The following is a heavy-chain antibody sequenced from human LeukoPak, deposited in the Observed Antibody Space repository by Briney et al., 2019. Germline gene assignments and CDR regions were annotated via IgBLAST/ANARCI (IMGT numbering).Heavy chain of an antibody. D-gene: IGHD6-6*01. CDR2: ISSSSSYI. CDR1: GFTFSSYS. CDR3: ARGEWSSSPFVY. J-gene: IGHJ4*02. V-gene: IGHV3-21*01. Sequence: GGTLRLSCAASGFTFSSYSMNWVRQAPGKGLEWVSFISSSSSYIYYTDSVKGRFTISRDNAKNSLYLQLNSLRAEDTALYYCARGEWSSSPFVYWGQGTLVTVSS.